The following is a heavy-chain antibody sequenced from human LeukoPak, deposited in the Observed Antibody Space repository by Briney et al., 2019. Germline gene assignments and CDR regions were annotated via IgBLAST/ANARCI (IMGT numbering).Heavy chain of an antibody. J-gene: IGHJ4*02. CDR1: GGSINSGAYS. CDR2: IYYSGRT. CDR3: ARYYCSGGSCTHDY. D-gene: IGHD2-15*01. Sequence: SQTLSLTCTVSGGSINSGAYSWTWIRQPPGKGLEWIGYIYYSGRTYYNPSLESRLTISVDTSKNQLFLKLTSVTAADTAVYYCARYYCSGGSCTHDYWGQGTLVTVSS. V-gene: IGHV4-30-4*07.